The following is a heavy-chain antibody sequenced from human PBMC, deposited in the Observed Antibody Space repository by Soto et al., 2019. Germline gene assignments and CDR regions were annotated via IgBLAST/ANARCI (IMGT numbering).Heavy chain of an antibody. J-gene: IGHJ6*02. CDR3: ASLGVGDLENYYYYYGMDV. Sequence: EVQLLESGGGFVQPGGSLRLSCAATGFTFSVYAMTRVRQAPGKGLEWVSAVTANGGSTYSADSVKGRFTIFRDNCKNSLFLQMNSLRAEDTAVYYCASLGVGDLENYYYYYGMDVWGQGTTVNVFS. CDR1: GFTFSVYA. D-gene: IGHD4-17*01. CDR2: VTANGGST. V-gene: IGHV3-23*01.